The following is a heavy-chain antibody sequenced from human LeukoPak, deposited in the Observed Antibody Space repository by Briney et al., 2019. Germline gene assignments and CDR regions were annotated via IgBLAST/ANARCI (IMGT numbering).Heavy chain of an antibody. CDR2: IYYSGST. V-gene: IGHV4-39*02. Sequence: SETLSLTCTVSGGSISSSSYYWGWIRQPPGKGLEWIGSIYYSGSTYYNPSLKSRVTISVDTSKNQFSLKLSSVTAADTAVYYCARDLRRVGDYWGQGTLVTVSS. J-gene: IGHJ4*02. CDR3: ARDLRRVGDY. CDR1: GGSISSSSYY.